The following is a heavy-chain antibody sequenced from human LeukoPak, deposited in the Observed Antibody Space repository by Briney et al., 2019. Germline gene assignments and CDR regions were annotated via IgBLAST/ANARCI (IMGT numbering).Heavy chain of an antibody. Sequence: SETLSLTCAVYGGSFSGYYWSWIRQPPGKGLEWIGEINHSGSTNYNPPLKSRVTMSVDTSKNQFSLKLSSVTAADTAVYYCARDRSSGYYSDAFDIWGQGTMVTVSS. CDR3: ARDRSSGYYSDAFDI. D-gene: IGHD3-22*01. CDR1: GGSFSGYY. J-gene: IGHJ3*02. V-gene: IGHV4-34*01. CDR2: INHSGST.